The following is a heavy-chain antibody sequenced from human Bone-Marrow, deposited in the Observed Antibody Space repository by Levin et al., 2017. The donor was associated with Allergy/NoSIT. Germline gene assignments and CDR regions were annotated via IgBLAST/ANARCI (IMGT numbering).Heavy chain of an antibody. CDR3: ARGGQFDP. CDR2: MNPNTGST. CDR1: CSAFRVSD. V-gene: IGHV1-8*01. J-gene: IGHJ5*02. Sequence: SFPSSCSAFRVSDLNWVRQANGQGLELLGWMNPNTGSTGHAQKFQGRLTMPWNTPNNTAYMELGSLRSDDTAVYYCARGGQFDPWGQGTLVIVSS.